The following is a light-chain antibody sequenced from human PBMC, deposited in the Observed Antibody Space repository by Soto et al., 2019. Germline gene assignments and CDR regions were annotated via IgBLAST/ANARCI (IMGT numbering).Light chain of an antibody. CDR3: SSYKTGSSVV. Sequence: QSALTQPASVSGSPGQSVTISCTGTSSDIGYYNYVSWHQQYPGTAHKLIIYEVSNRPSGVSNRFAGSKSANTASRIISRLQADDAADYRCSSYKTGSSVVFGAGTKLTVL. CDR2: EVS. CDR1: SSDIGYYNY. V-gene: IGLV2-14*01. J-gene: IGLJ1*01.